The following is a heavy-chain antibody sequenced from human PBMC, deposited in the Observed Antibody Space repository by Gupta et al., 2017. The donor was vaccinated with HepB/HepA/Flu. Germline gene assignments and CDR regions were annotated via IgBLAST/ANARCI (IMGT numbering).Heavy chain of an antibody. J-gene: IGHJ3*02. Sequence: QVQLVESGGGVVQPGRSLRLSCAASGFTFSSYGMHWVRQAPGKGLEWVAVIWYDGSNKYYADSVKGRVTISRDNSKNTLYLQMNSLRAEDTAVYYCARDRGIRGRGVNDAFDIWGQGTMVTVSS. V-gene: IGHV3-33*01. CDR3: ARDRGIRGRGVNDAFDI. CDR2: IWYDGSNK. CDR1: GFTFSSYG. D-gene: IGHD3-10*01.